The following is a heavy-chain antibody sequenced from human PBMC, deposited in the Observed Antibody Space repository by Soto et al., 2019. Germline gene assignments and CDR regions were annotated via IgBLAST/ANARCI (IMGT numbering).Heavy chain of an antibody. V-gene: IGHV1-24*01. D-gene: IGHD3-3*01. J-gene: IGHJ5*02. CDR3: ATKFTGYYVFDP. CDR2: FDPEDGET. Sequence: GASVKVSCKVSGYTLTELSMHWVRQAPGKGLEWMGGFDPEDGETIYAQKFQGRVTMTEDTSTDTAYMELSSLRFEDTAVYYCATKFTGYYVFDPWGQGTLVTVSS. CDR1: GYTLTELS.